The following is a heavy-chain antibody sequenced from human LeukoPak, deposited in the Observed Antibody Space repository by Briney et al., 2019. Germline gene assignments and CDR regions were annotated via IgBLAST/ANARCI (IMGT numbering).Heavy chain of an antibody. CDR3: ARVGYYASGPFSYFDY. Sequence: PGRSLRLSWAASGFTFSGYAMHWVRQAPGKGLEWVAVISYDGSNEYYADSVKGRFTISRDNSKNTLYLQMNSLSVEDTAVYYCARVGYYASGPFSYFDYWGQGTLVTVSS. V-gene: IGHV3-30-3*01. D-gene: IGHD3-10*01. J-gene: IGHJ4*02. CDR1: GFTFSGYA. CDR2: ISYDGSNE.